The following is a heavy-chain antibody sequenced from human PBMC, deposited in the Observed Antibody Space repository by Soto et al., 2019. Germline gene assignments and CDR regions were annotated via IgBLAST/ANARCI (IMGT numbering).Heavy chain of an antibody. Sequence: QVQLVESGGGVVQPGRSLRLSCAASGFTFSSYAMHWVRQAPGKGLEWVAVISYDGSNKYYADSVKGRFTISRDNSKNTLYLQMNSLRDEDTAVYDCARDSNQVVPAAILDDYGMDVWGQGTTVTVSS. CDR1: GFTFSSYA. V-gene: IGHV3-30-3*01. D-gene: IGHD2-2*01. J-gene: IGHJ6*02. CDR2: ISYDGSNK. CDR3: ARDSNQVVPAAILDDYGMDV.